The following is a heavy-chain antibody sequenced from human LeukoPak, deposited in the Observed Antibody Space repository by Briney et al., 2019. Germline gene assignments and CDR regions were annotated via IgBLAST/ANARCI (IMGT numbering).Heavy chain of an antibody. V-gene: IGHV4-38-2*02. Sequence: PSETLSLTCTVSGYSISSGYYWGWIRQPPGKGLEWIGSIYHSGSTYYNPSLKSRVTISVDTSKNQFSLKLSSVTAADTAVYYCARHSPLREPWYVNWGQGTLVTVSS. D-gene: IGHD1-26*01. CDR2: IYHSGST. J-gene: IGHJ4*02. CDR3: ARHSPLREPWYVN. CDR1: GYSISSGYY.